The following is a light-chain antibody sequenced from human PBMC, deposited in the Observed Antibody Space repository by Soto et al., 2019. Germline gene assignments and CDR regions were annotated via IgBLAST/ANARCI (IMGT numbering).Light chain of an antibody. J-gene: IGKJ4*01. CDR2: AAS. Sequence: DIQLTQSPSFLSASVGDRITITCRARRAISSYLAWYQQRPGESPKLLIFAASTLHSGVPSRFSGRGSGTEVTLPISRLQPEGFATYYCQQFNDYPLTFGALTQVEI. CDR3: QQFNDYPLT. CDR1: RAISSY. V-gene: IGKV1-9*01.